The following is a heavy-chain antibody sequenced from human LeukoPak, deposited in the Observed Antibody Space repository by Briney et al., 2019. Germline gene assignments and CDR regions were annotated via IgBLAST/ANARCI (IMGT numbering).Heavy chain of an antibody. J-gene: IGHJ4*02. CDR2: ITMSGART. CDR1: GFTFRSYA. Sequence: GGSLRLSCAAAGFTFRSYAMTWVRQAPGKGLEWVSTITMSGARTYYADSVKGPFTISTDNSTNTLYLQMNSLRPDDTAVYYCAKDLSAGHFDYWGQGSLVTVSS. D-gene: IGHD6-13*01. CDR3: AKDLSAGHFDY. V-gene: IGHV3-23*01.